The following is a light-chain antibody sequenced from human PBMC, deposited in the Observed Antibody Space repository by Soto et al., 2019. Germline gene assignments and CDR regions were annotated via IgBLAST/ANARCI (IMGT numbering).Light chain of an antibody. CDR2: AAF. Sequence: EIQMTQSPSSLSASVGDRVSITGRASQSISNYLTWYQQKPGKAPKVLIYAAFNLESGVHARFSGSGSGTDFTLTISSLHPDDFPPYCGQQSYSGSRITFVPGTRVDLK. CDR1: QSISNY. J-gene: IGKJ3*01. CDR3: QQSYSGSRIT. V-gene: IGKV1-39*01.